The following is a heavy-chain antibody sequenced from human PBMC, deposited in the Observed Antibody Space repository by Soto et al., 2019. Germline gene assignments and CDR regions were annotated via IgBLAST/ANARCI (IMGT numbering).Heavy chain of an antibody. J-gene: IGHJ4*02. CDR1: GFTLSSYA. CDR3: AKVERYYYDSSGYYSSPLF. D-gene: IGHD3-22*01. CDR2: ISCSGGTT. Sequence: EVQLLESGGGLVQPGGSLRLSCAASGFTLSSYAMSWVRQAPGKGLEWVSAISCSGGTTYYADSVKGRFTISRDTSKNTLYLQMNSLRAEDTAVYYCAKVERYYYDSSGYYSSPLFWGQGTLVTVSS. V-gene: IGHV3-23*01.